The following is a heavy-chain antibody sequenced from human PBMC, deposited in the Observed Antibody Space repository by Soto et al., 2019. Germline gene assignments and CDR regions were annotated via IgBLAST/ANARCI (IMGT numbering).Heavy chain of an antibody. CDR2: IIPRFGRA. CDR3: PLEWLSLYGMDV. Sequence: QVQLVQSGAEVKKPGSLVKVSCKASGGTFSSYGISWVRQAPGHGPEWMGGIIPRFGRANYAQNFQDRVTIIADESTNTAYMELSSLRSEDMAVYYCPLEWLSLYGMDVWGQGTTVTVSS. V-gene: IGHV1-69*01. D-gene: IGHD3-3*01. CDR1: GGTFSSYG. J-gene: IGHJ6*02.